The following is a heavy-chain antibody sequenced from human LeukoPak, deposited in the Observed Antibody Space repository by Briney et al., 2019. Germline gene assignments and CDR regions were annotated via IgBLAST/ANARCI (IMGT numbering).Heavy chain of an antibody. J-gene: IGHJ4*02. V-gene: IGHV3-74*01. CDR3: ARALSTVTTLD. Sequence: GGSLRLSCTASGFTFTNYWMHWVRQASGKGLVWVSRINGDGSNTNYADSVKGRFTISRDNAKNTLYLQMNSLRAEDTAVYYCARALSTVTTLDWGQGTLVTVSS. D-gene: IGHD4-17*01. CDR1: GFTFTNYW. CDR2: INGDGSNT.